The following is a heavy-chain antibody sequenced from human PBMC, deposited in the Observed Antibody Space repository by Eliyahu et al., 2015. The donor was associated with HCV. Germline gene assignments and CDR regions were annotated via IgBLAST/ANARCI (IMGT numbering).Heavy chain of an antibody. CDR2: INHRGST. CDR1: GASFNDYY. D-gene: IGHD3-3*01. J-gene: IGHJ4*01. CDR3: ARGALLTKDDFWVGYPRRYFDY. Sequence: QVQLQQWGAGLLQPSETLSLSCVVYGASFNDYYWTWIRQSPGKGLEWIGDINHRGSTNDNPSLKSRVTISVDTSKNQFSLKLNSLTAADTAVYYCARGALLTKDDFWVGYPRRYFDYWGHGSLVTVSS. V-gene: IGHV4-34*02.